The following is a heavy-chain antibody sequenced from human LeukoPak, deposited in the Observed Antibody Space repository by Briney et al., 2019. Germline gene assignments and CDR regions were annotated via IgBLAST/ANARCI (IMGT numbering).Heavy chain of an antibody. Sequence: PSGTLSLTCAVSGGSISSSNWWSWIRQPPGKGLEWIGYIYYSGSTNYNPSLKSRVTISVDTSKNQFSMKLSSVTAADTAVYYCARVRDCSSSICHYYFDYWGQGTLVTVSS. J-gene: IGHJ4*02. CDR2: IYYSGST. CDR3: ARVRDCSSSICHYYFDY. D-gene: IGHD2-2*01. V-gene: IGHV4-4*02. CDR1: GGSISSSNW.